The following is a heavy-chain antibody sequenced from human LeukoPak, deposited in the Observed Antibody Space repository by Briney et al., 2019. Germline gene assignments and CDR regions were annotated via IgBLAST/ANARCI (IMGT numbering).Heavy chain of an antibody. CDR1: GFAVSSNY. CDR3: ARARIQLWLQGFDY. Sequence: GGSLRLSCAASGFAVSSNYMTWVRQAPGKGLEWVSVIYSGDNTYYTESVKGRFTISRDNSKNTLYLQMNSLRAEDTAVYYCARARIQLWLQGFDYWGQGTLVTVSS. V-gene: IGHV3-66*01. J-gene: IGHJ4*02. CDR2: IYSGDNT. D-gene: IGHD5-18*01.